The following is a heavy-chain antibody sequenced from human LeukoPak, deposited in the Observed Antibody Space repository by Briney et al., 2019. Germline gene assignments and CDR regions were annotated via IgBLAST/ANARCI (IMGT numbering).Heavy chain of an antibody. V-gene: IGHV3-7*03. D-gene: IGHD3-9*01. CDR2: IKPDESEK. CDR1: GFTFSNAY. CDR3: AKWGPYDILTGRIN. J-gene: IGHJ4*02. Sequence: PGGSLRLSCAASGFTFSNAYMNWVRQALGKGLEWVANIKPDESEKYYVGSVKGRFTISRDNAKNSLYLQMNSLRAEDTAVYYCAKWGPYDILTGRINWGQGTLVTVSS.